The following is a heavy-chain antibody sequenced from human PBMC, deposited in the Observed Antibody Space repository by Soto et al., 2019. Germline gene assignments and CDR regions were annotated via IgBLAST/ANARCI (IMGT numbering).Heavy chain of an antibody. D-gene: IGHD2-2*01. V-gene: IGHV1-2*02. CDR2: INPNSGGT. J-gene: IGHJ6*02. Sequence: ASVKVSCKASGYTFTGYYMHWVRQAPGQGLEWMGWINPNSGGTNYAQKFQGRVTMTRDTSISTAYMELSRLRSDDTAVYYCARSPIVVVPAAISTLYGMDVWGQGTTVTVSS. CDR3: ARSPIVVVPAAISTLYGMDV. CDR1: GYTFTGYY.